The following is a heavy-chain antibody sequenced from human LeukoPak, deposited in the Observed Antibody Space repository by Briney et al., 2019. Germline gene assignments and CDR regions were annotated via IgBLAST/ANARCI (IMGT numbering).Heavy chain of an antibody. D-gene: IGHD4-17*01. Sequence: SETLSLTCAVSGGSLSSYYWSWIRQPAGKRLEWIGRIYTSGSTNYNPSLKSRVTMSVDMSKNQFSLKLSSVTAADTAVYYCAREGEGDYGDYTVWYFDLWGRGTLVTVSS. V-gene: IGHV4-4*07. J-gene: IGHJ2*01. CDR1: GGSLSSYY. CDR2: IYTSGST. CDR3: AREGEGDYGDYTVWYFDL.